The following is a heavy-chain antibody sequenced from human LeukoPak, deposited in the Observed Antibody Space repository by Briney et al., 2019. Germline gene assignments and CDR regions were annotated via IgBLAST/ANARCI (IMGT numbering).Heavy chain of an antibody. CDR1: GGSISSYY. CDR3: ARSNAKGGWFDP. D-gene: IGHD3-16*01. Sequence: SETLSLTCTVSGGSISSYYWGWLRQPPGKGLEWIGYIYYSGSTNYNPSLKSRVTISVDTSKNQFSLKLSSVTAADTAVYYCARSNAKGGWFDPWGQGTLVTVSS. CDR2: IYYSGST. V-gene: IGHV4-59*01. J-gene: IGHJ5*02.